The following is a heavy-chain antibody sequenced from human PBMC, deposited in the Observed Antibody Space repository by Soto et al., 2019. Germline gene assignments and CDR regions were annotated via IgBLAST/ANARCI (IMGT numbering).Heavy chain of an antibody. CDR2: IDYTGAT. V-gene: IGHV4-59*11. Sequence: QVQLQESGPGLVKPSETLSLTCTVSGGSINNHYWSWIRQPPGKGLEWIGYIDYTGATNYSPSLASRVTKSADTSINQFYLKLTSLTAADTAIYYCARANWYFDYWGQGTLVTVSS. J-gene: IGHJ4*02. CDR1: GGSINNHY. CDR3: ARANWYFDY. D-gene: IGHD7-27*01.